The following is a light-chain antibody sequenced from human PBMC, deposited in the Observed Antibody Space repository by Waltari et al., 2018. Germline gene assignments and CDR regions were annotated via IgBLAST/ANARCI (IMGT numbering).Light chain of an antibody. CDR1: RSNIGSNY. V-gene: IGLV1-47*01. J-gene: IGLJ3*02. Sequence: TPGQRVTISCSGSRSNIGSNYVYWYQQVPGTAPKLLIYRNNQRPSGVPDRFSGSKSGTSASLAISGLRSEDEVDYYCAAWDDSLSGRVFGGGTKVTVL. CDR2: RNN. CDR3: AAWDDSLSGRV.